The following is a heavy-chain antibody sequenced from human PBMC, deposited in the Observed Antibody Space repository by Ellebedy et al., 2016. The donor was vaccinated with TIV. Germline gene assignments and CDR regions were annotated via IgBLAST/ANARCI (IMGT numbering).Heavy chain of an antibody. J-gene: IGHJ4*02. CDR3: ARDQYTSRWDLCDH. D-gene: IGHD6-13*01. Sequence: GGSLRLSCAASGFTFSSYAVSWVRQAPGKGLEWLSYISSDSSAIDYADSVKGRFTISRDDAENSLFLQMNSLRAEDTAIYYCARDQYTSRWDLCDHWGQGTLVTVSS. CDR2: ISSDSSAI. V-gene: IGHV3-48*04. CDR1: GFTFSSYA.